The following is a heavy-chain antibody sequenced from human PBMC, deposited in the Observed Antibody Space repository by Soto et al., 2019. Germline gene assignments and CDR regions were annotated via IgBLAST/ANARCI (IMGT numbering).Heavy chain of an antibody. Sequence: GASVKVSCKASGGTFSSYAISWVRQAPGQGLEWMGGIIPIFGTANYAQKFQGRVTITADESTSTAYMELSSLRSEDTAVYYCALYYDILTGYRSHFDYWGQGTLVTVSS. J-gene: IGHJ4*02. CDR3: ALYYDILTGYRSHFDY. CDR2: IIPIFGTA. CDR1: GGTFSSYA. V-gene: IGHV1-69*13. D-gene: IGHD3-9*01.